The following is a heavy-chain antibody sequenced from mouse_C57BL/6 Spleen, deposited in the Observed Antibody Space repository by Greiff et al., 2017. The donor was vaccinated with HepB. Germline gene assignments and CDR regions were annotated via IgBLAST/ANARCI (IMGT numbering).Heavy chain of an antibody. D-gene: IGHD1-1*01. V-gene: IGHV1-55*01. Sequence: QVHVKQSGAELVKPGASVKMSCKASGYTFTSYWITWVKQRPGQGLEWIGDIYPGSGSTNYNEKFKSKATLTVDTSSSTAYMQLSSLTSEDSAVYYCARRGTTVVAPSSMDYWGQGTSVTVSS. CDR3: ARRGTTVVAPSSMDY. CDR2: IYPGSGST. CDR1: GYTFTSYW. J-gene: IGHJ4*01.